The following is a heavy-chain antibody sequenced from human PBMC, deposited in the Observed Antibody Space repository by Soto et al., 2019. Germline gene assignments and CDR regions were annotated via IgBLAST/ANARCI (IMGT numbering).Heavy chain of an antibody. Sequence: PGGSLRLSCAASGFTFSNAWMSWVRQAPGKGLEWVAGIGANGDITCYADSVKGRLSISRDNSKNTLYLQLNSLRFEDTAVYYCAKEDFTDRGDDYFDYWGPGTLVTVSS. V-gene: IGHV3-23*01. J-gene: IGHJ4*02. CDR1: GFTFSNAW. D-gene: IGHD2-21*02. CDR3: AKEDFTDRGDDYFDY. CDR2: IGANGDIT.